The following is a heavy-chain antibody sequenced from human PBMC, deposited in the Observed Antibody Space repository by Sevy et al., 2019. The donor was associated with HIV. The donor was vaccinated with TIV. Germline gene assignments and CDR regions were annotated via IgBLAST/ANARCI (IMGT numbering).Heavy chain of an antibody. V-gene: IGHV3-15*01. CDR2: IKSKTDGETK. CDR3: INNRGFCTNGVCGEYLDY. J-gene: IGHJ4*02. CDR1: GFTFRDAW. D-gene: IGHD2-8*01. Sequence: GGSLRLSCAASGFTFRDAWMTWVRQAPGKGLEWVGRIKSKTDGETKDYATPVKGRFTISRKDSKNKLYLQMNSRKTDDTALYYCINNRGFCTNGVCGEYLDYWGQGTLVTVSS.